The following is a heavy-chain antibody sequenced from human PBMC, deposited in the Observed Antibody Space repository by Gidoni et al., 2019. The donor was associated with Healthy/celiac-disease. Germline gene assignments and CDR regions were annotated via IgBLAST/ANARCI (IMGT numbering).Heavy chain of an antibody. V-gene: IGHV3-74*01. D-gene: IGHD5-12*01. CDR1: VSSFSSSW. J-gene: IGHJ6*02. CDR3: ARIVVYIVATSTGYYYGMDV. CDR2: ISSDGSST. Sequence: EVPLVDSGGGVVQPGGSLRLSCAAPVSSFSSSWMHWVRQAPGKGLVWVSCISSDGSSTSYADSVKGRFTISRDNAKNTLYLQMNRRRAEDTAVYYCARIVVYIVATSTGYYYGMDVWGQGTTVTVSS.